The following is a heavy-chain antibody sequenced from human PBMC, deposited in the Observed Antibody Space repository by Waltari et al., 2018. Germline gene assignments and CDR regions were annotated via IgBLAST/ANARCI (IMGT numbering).Heavy chain of an antibody. J-gene: IGHJ4*02. CDR2: IYSGGST. CDR1: GPTVRRHH. CDR3: ASCSRSSCYQGGFDY. D-gene: IGHD2-2*01. Sequence: EVQLVESGGGLVQPGGSLRLSSVASGPTVRRHHLSWVRKAPGKGLGWVSVIYSGGSTFYADSVKGRFTISRDNSKNALYLQMSSLRAEDTAVYFCASCSRSSCYQGGFDYWGQGTLVTFTS. V-gene: IGHV3-53*01.